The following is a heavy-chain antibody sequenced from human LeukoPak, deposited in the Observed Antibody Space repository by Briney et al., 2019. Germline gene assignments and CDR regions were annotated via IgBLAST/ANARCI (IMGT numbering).Heavy chain of an antibody. D-gene: IGHD6-13*01. Sequence: GGSLRLSCAASGFTFSSYAMSWVRQAPGKGLEWVSGITGSGGRTYYADSVKGRFTISRDNSKNTLYLKMNSLRAEDTAVYSCAKDREAATDRTLLDYWGQGALVTVSS. J-gene: IGHJ4*02. CDR3: AKDREAATDRTLLDY. CDR2: ITGSGGRT. CDR1: GFTFSSYA. V-gene: IGHV3-23*01.